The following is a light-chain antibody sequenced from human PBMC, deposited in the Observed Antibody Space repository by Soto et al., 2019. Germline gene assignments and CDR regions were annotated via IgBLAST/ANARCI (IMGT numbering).Light chain of an antibody. CDR1: QTVISNH. Sequence: PGERATLSCRASQTVISNHLAWYQQKLGQAPRLLISGASTRATGVPDRFSGGGSGTDFTLTISRLEPEDFAAYYCQQYGISLAFGGGTKVEIK. V-gene: IGKV3-20*01. J-gene: IGKJ4*01. CDR2: GAS. CDR3: QQYGISLA.